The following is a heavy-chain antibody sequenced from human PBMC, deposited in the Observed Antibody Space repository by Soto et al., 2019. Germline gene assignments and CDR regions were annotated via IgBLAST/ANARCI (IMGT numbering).Heavy chain of an antibody. Sequence: GGSLRLSCAASGFTFSSYSMNWVRQAPGKGLEWVSSISSSSSYIYYADSVKGRFTISGDNAKNSLYLQMNSLRAEDTAVYYCARGLGYYDSSGYYYFGYWGQGTLVTVSS. CDR2: ISSSSSYI. CDR3: ARGLGYYDSSGYYYFGY. J-gene: IGHJ4*02. D-gene: IGHD3-22*01. CDR1: GFTFSSYS. V-gene: IGHV3-21*01.